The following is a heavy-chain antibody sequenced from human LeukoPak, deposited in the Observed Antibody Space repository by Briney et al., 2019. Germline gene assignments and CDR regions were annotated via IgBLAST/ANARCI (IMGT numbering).Heavy chain of an antibody. CDR3: ARAGDYDFWSGYLDY. J-gene: IGHJ4*02. V-gene: IGHV3-33*01. CDR2: IWYDGSNK. D-gene: IGHD3-3*01. CDR1: GFTFSSYG. Sequence: GGSLRLSCAASGFTFSSYGMHWVRQAPGKGLEWVAVIWYDGSNKYYADSVKGRFTISRDNSKNTLYLQMKSLRAEDTAVYYCARAGDYDFWSGYLDYWGQGTLVTVSS.